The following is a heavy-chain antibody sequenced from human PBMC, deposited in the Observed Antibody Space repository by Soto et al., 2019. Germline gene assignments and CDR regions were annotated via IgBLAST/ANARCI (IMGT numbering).Heavy chain of an antibody. Sequence: GASVKVSCKASGYTFTSYYMHWVRQAPGQGLEWMGIINPSGGSTSYAQKFQGRVTMTRDTSTSTVYMELSSLRSEDTAVYYCARALMYYYDSSGYPSHWGQGTLVTVS. CDR1: GYTFTSYY. CDR3: ARALMYYYDSSGYPSH. J-gene: IGHJ4*02. CDR2: INPSGGST. V-gene: IGHV1-46*01. D-gene: IGHD3-22*01.